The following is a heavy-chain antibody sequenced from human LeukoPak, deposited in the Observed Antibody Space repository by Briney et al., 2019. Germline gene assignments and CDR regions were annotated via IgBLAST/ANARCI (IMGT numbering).Heavy chain of an antibody. D-gene: IGHD1-26*01. CDR1: GFTFSSYS. V-gene: IGHV3-21*01. J-gene: IGHJ4*02. Sequence: GGSLRLSCAASGFTFSSYSMNWVRQAPGKGLEWVSSISSSSSYIYYADSVKGRFTISRDNTKSTLYLQMNSLRPEDTAVYYCGTLGVMWEVDYWGQGALVTVSS. CDR3: GTLGVMWEVDY. CDR2: ISSSSSYI.